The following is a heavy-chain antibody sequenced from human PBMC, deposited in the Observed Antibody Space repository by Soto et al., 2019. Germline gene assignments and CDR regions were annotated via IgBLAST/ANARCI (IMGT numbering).Heavy chain of an antibody. CDR2: INAGNGNT. Sequence: ASVKVSCKASGYSFTSYAMHWVRRAPGQRLEWMGWINAGNGNTKYSQKFQGRVTITRDTSASTAYMELSSLRSEDTAVYYCARYCRGGSCYPPEDAFEIWGQGTMVTVSS. V-gene: IGHV1-3*01. CDR3: ARYCRGGSCYPPEDAFEI. CDR1: GYSFTSYA. J-gene: IGHJ3*02. D-gene: IGHD2-15*01.